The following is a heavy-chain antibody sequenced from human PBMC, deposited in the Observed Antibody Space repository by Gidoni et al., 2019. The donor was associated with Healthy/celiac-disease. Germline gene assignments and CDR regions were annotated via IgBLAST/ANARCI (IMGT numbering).Heavy chain of an antibody. CDR2: ISSISSYI. V-gene: IGHV3-21*01. CDR3: ARASYPTYDILTGYYPAFDY. D-gene: IGHD3-9*01. J-gene: IGHJ4*02. Sequence: EVQLVESGGGLVKPGGSLRLSCAASGFTFSSYSRNWVRQAPGKGLEWVSSISSISSYIYYADSVKGRFTISRDNAKNSLYLQMNSLRAEDTAVYYCARASYPTYDILTGYYPAFDYWGQGTLVTVSS. CDR1: GFTFSSYS.